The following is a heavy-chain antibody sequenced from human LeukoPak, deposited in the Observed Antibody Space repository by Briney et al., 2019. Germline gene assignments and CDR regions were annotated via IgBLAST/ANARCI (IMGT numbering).Heavy chain of an antibody. V-gene: IGHV1-69*01. CDR1: GGTFSSYA. CDR3: ARAKKARDGYNGGYDY. D-gene: IGHD5-24*01. J-gene: IGHJ4*02. CDR2: IIPIFGTA. Sequence: SVKVSCKASGGTFSSYAISWVRQAPGQGLEWMGGIIPIFGTANYAQKFQGRVAITADESTSTAYMELSSLRSEDTAVYYCARAKKARDGYNGGYDYWGQGALVTVSS.